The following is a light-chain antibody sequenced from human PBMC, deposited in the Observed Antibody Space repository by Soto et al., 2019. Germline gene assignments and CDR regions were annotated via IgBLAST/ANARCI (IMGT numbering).Light chain of an antibody. Sequence: EIVLTQSPATLSLSRGERATLSCRASQSVSSYLAWYQQKPGQAPRLLIYGASSRATGIPDRFSGSGSGTDFTLTINRLEPEDFALYYCQQYAHSPWTFGQGTKVDIK. CDR2: GAS. V-gene: IGKV3-20*01. J-gene: IGKJ1*01. CDR1: QSVSSY. CDR3: QQYAHSPWT.